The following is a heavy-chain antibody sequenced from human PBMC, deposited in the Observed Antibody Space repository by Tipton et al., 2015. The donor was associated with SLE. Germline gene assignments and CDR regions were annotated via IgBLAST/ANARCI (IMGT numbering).Heavy chain of an antibody. CDR3: ARVYYNFGGGSDYYYYMDV. Sequence: QLVQSGAELKKPGESLKISCKGSGFSFSSYWIAWVRQMPGKGLEWMGIIYPGDSDTRYSPSFQGQVTFSADKSIRTAYLQWSSLKASDTAMYYCARVYYNFGGGSDYYYYMDVWGKGTTVTVSS. V-gene: IGHV5-51*03. D-gene: IGHD3-3*01. CDR2: IYPGDSDT. J-gene: IGHJ6*03. CDR1: GFSFSSYW.